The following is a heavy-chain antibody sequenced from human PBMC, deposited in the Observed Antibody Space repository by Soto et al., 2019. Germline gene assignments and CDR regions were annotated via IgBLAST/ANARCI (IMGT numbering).Heavy chain of an antibody. CDR3: ARDGRRPLYYYDSSGYYLLDEYYFDY. D-gene: IGHD3-22*01. CDR2: IIPIFGTA. Sequence: GASVKVSCKASGGTFSSYAISWVRRAPGQGLEWMGGIIPIFGTANYAQKFQGRVTITADESTSTAYMELSSLRSEDTAVYYCARDGRRPLYYYDSSGYYLLDEYYFDYWGQGTLVTVSS. CDR1: GGTFSSYA. V-gene: IGHV1-69*13. J-gene: IGHJ4*02.